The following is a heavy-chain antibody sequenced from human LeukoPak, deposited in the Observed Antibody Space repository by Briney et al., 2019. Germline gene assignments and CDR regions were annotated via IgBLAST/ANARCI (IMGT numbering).Heavy chain of an antibody. V-gene: IGHV4-39*01. J-gene: IGHJ4*02. Sequence: SETLSLTCTVSGGSISSSSYYWGWIRQPPGKGLEWIGSIYYSGSTFYNPSLKSRVTISVDTSKNQFSLKLNSVTAADTAVYYCARQDLGIYCSGGSCYSDYWGRGTLVTVSS. CDR2: IYYSGST. D-gene: IGHD2-15*01. CDR3: ARQDLGIYCSGGSCYSDY. CDR1: GGSISSSSYY.